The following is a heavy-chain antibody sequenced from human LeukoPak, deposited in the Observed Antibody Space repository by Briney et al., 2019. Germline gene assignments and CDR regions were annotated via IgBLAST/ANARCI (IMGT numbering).Heavy chain of an antibody. V-gene: IGHV3-73*01. J-gene: IGHJ4*02. D-gene: IGHD1-26*01. CDR1: GFTFSGSG. CDR3: TRHAVGASGY. CDR2: IRSKANSYAT. Sequence: GGSLRLSCAASGFTFSGSGMHWVRQASGKGLEWVGRIRSKANSYATAYAASVKGRFTISRDDSKNTAYLQMNSLKTEDTAVYYCTRHAVGASGYWGQGTLVTVSS.